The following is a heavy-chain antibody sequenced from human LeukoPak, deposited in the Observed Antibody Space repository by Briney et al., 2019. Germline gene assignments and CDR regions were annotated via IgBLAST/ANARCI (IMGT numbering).Heavy chain of an antibody. D-gene: IGHD1-7*01. CDR2: ISSSSSYI. CDR3: ARTPGITGTTFDY. J-gene: IGHJ4*02. Sequence: GGSLRLSCAASGFTFSSYSMNWVRQAPGKGLEWVSSISSSSSYIYYADSVKGRFTISRDNAKNSLYLQMNSLRAEDTAVYYCARTPGITGTTFDYWGQGTLVTVSS. V-gene: IGHV3-21*01. CDR1: GFTFSSYS.